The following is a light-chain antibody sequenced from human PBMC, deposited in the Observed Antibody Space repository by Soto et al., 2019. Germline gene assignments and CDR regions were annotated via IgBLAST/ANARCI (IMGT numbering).Light chain of an antibody. CDR1: QTISSW. CDR2: KAS. V-gene: IGKV1-5*03. Sequence: DIQMTQSPSTLSASVGDTVTITCRASQTISSWLAWYQQKPGKAPKLLIYKASTLESGVPSRFSGSGSGTEINLTISSLQPDDFATYYCRQYNSYSITFGQGTRLEIK. J-gene: IGKJ5*01. CDR3: RQYNSYSIT.